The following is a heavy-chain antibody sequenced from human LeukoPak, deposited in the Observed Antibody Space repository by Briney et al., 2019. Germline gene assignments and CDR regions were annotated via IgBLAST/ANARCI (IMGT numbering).Heavy chain of an antibody. J-gene: IGHJ5*02. CDR3: ARKSAGFLPA. CDR2: IKPSSGDT. CDR1: GYTFTGDQ. V-gene: IGHV1-2*02. D-gene: IGHD2/OR15-2a*01. Sequence: ASVTVSCKASGYTFTGDQIYWLRQAPGQALEWVGWIKPSSGDTLYEQKFQGRVTMTRDKSISSAYMELSSLRSDDTAVYYCARKSAGFLPAWGQGTLVTVSS.